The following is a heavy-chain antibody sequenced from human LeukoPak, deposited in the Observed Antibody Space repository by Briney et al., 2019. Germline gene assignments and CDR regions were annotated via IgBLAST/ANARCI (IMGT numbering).Heavy chain of an antibody. CDR1: GFTFTSSA. D-gene: IGHD3-10*01. V-gene: IGHV1-58*01. J-gene: IGHJ4*02. CDR2: IVVGSGNT. CDR3: AADKTVPGSMVY. Sequence: ASVKVSCKASGFTFTSSAVQWVRQARGQRLEWIGWIVVGSGNTNYAQKFQERVTITRDMSTSTAYMELSGLRSEDTAVYYCAADKTVPGSMVYWGQGTLVTVSS.